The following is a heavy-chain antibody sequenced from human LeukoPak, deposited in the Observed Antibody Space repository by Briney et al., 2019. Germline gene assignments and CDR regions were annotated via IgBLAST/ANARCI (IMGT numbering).Heavy chain of an antibody. D-gene: IGHD3-22*01. V-gene: IGHV4-4*07. CDR2: IYTSGST. CDR1: GGSISSYY. CDR3: ARGQRAHYYDSSGPHDY. Sequence: SETLSLTCTVSGGSISSYYWSWIRQPAGKGLEWIGRIYTSGSTNYNPSLKSRVTISVDTSKNQFSLKLSSVTAADTAVYYCARGQRAHYYDSSGPHDYWGQGTLVTVSS. J-gene: IGHJ4*02.